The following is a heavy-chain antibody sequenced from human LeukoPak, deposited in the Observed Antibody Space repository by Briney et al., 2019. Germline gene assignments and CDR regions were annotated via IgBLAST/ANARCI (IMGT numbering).Heavy chain of an antibody. CDR1: GGSSSGYY. D-gene: IGHD3-22*01. CDR2: INHSGST. J-gene: IGHJ4*02. Sequence: SETLSLTCAVYGGSSSGYYWSWIRQPPGKGLEWIGEINHSGSTNYNPSLKSRVTISVDTSKNQFSLKLSSVTAADTAVYYCAREASWYYYDSSGYRHFDYWGQGTLVTVSS. CDR3: AREASWYYYDSSGYRHFDY. V-gene: IGHV4-34*01.